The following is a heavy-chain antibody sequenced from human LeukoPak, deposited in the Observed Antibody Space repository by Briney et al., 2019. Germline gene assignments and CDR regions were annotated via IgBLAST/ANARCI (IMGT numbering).Heavy chain of an antibody. J-gene: IGHJ4*02. CDR1: GGSFSGYY. CDR2: INHSGST. D-gene: IGHD2-2*02. Sequence: SETLSLTCAVYGGSFSGYYWSWIRQPPGKGLEWIGEINHSGSTNYNPSLKSRVTISVDTSKNRFSLKLSSVTAADTAVYYCASIGVVPAAINYWGQGTLVTVSS. V-gene: IGHV4-34*01. CDR3: ASIGVVPAAINY.